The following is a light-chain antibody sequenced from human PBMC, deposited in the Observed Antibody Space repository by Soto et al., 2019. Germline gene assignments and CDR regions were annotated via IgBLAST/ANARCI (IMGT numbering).Light chain of an antibody. CDR2: AAS. Sequence: DIQMTQSPSSLSASVGDRVTITCRASQSITNYLNWYQQKPGKAPNLLIYAASSLQSGVPSRFSGSGSGTDFTLTISSLQPEDFATYSCQKSYSTPWTFGQGTKVEIK. CDR1: QSITNY. V-gene: IGKV1-39*01. CDR3: QKSYSTPWT. J-gene: IGKJ1*01.